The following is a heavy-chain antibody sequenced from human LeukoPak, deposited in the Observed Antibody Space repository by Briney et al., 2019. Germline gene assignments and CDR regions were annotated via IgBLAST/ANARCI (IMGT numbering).Heavy chain of an antibody. Sequence: GGSLRLSCAASRFTFSSYAMNWVRQAPGKGLEWVSGISGTGGSTYYADSVKGRFTISRDKSKNTLSLQMNSLRAEDTAVYYCAQQVGYCSSGSCYFTYWGQGTLVTVSS. CDR1: RFTFSSYA. D-gene: IGHD2-15*01. CDR2: ISGTGGST. CDR3: AQQVGYCSSGSCYFTY. J-gene: IGHJ1*01. V-gene: IGHV3-23*01.